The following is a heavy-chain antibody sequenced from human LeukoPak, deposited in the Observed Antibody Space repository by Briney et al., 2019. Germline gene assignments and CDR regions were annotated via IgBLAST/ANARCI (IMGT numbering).Heavy chain of an antibody. CDR3: ARAYSGSMDY. J-gene: IGHJ4*02. V-gene: IGHV1-69*01. D-gene: IGHD1-26*01. CDR1: GGTFTSYA. Sequence: GSSVKVSCKASGGTFTSYAISWVRQAPGQGLEWMGGIIPIFGTANDAEKFQGRVTSTAGEYRSTAYMERSSLRSEDTAVYYCARAYSGSMDYWGQGALLTVSS. CDR2: IIPIFGTA.